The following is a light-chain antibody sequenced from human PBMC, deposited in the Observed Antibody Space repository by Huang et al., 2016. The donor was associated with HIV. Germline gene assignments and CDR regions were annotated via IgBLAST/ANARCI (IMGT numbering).Light chain of an antibody. V-gene: IGKV1-16*02. CDR2: ASS. CDR1: QYVGNY. CDR3: QQYKSLPQT. Sequence: IQLTQSPSSLSASVGDRVTITCRASQYVGNYLAWFQQKPGGAPKSLFYASSSLQRGVPSKFSGSGSGIDFTLTISSLQPEDFATYYCQQYKSLPQTFGQGTKVEVK. J-gene: IGKJ1*01.